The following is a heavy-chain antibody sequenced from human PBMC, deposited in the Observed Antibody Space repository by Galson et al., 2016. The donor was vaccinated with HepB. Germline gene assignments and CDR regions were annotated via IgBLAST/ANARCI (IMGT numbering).Heavy chain of an antibody. Sequence: SVKVSCKASGYSFMGYYIHWVRQIPGQGLQWMGWINPDNGNTNYAQRFQRWVSMTRDTSISTVYMELSRLRSDDTAVYYCARVRASGVPPRTAYGIDIWGQGTTVTVSS. J-gene: IGHJ6*02. D-gene: IGHD3-3*01. CDR2: INPDNGNT. CDR1: GYSFMGYY. CDR3: ARVRASGVPPRTAYGIDI. V-gene: IGHV1-2*04.